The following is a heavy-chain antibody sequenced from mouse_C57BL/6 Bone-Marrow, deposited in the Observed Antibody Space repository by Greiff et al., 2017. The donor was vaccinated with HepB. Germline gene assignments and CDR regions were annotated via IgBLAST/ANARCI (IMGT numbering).Heavy chain of an antibody. V-gene: IGHV1-69*01. CDR1: GYTFTSYW. Sequence: QVQLQQSGAELVMPGASVKLSCKASGYTFTSYWMHWVKQRPGQGLEWIGEIDPSDSYTNYNQKFKGKSTLTVDKSSSTAYMQLSSLTSEDSAVYYCARQGLWGQGTLVTVSA. CDR3: ARQGL. D-gene: IGHD3-3*01. CDR2: IDPSDSYT. J-gene: IGHJ3*01.